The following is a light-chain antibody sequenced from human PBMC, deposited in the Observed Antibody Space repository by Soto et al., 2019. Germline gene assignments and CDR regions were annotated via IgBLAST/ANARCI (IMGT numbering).Light chain of an antibody. CDR2: AAS. J-gene: IGKJ4*01. CDR1: ENTFKY. Sequence: DIQMIQSPATLSASVGDRITITCRASENTFKYVAWYQQTSGSAPNLLIYAASDLESGVPSRFSGSGSGTEFSLTIDNLQPNDSATYYCQHYNTRSIAFGGGTKVDVK. V-gene: IGKV1-5*01. CDR3: QHYNTRSIA.